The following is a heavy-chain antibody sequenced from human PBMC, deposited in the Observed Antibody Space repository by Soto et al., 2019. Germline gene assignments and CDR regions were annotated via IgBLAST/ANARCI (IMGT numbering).Heavy chain of an antibody. Sequence: QVQLVESGGGVVQPGTSLRLSCASSGFTFTRYGLHWVRQVPGKGLGWVAVIWTDGSQQYYTDSVRGRFIISRDDSKNTMYLQMNSLRAEDTAVYYCAREAATNDAAGGTKLDYWGQGTLVTVSS. D-gene: IGHD1-1*01. V-gene: IGHV3-33*01. CDR2: IWTDGSQQ. CDR3: AREAATNDAAGGTKLDY. CDR1: GFTFTRYG. J-gene: IGHJ4*02.